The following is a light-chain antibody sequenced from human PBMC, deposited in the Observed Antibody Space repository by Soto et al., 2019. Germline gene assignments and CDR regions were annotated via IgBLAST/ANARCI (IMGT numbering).Light chain of an antibody. CDR3: CSSGGSPTYV. Sequence: QSALTQPAAVSGSPGQSITISCTGTSKDVGGFNYVSWFQQHPGKVPKLIIYEVNKRPSGVSNRFSGSKSGNTASLTISGLKVEDEADYYCCSSGGSPTYVFGTGTKVTVL. J-gene: IGLJ1*01. CDR2: EVN. V-gene: IGLV2-23*02. CDR1: SKDVGGFNY.